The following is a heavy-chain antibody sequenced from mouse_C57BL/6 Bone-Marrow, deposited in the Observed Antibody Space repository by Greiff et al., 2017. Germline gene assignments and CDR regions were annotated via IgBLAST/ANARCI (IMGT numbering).Heavy chain of an antibody. Sequence: VQVVESGPELVKPGASVKLSCKASGYTFTSYDINWVKQRPGQGLEWIGWIYPRDGSTKYNEKFKGKATLTVDTSSSPASMELHSLTSEDSAVYFCARDYGSSYWYFDVWGTETTVTVSS. V-gene: IGHV1-85*01. CDR1: GYTFTSYD. CDR3: ARDYGSSYWYFDV. D-gene: IGHD1-1*01. CDR2: IYPRDGST. J-gene: IGHJ1*03.